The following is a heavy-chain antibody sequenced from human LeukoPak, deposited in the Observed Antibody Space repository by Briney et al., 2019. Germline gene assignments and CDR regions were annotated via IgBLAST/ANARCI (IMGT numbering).Heavy chain of an antibody. CDR3: ARGRQGFDP. CDR1: GGSFSGYY. V-gene: IGHV4-34*01. CDR2: INHSGST. J-gene: IGHJ5*02. Sequence: PSETLSLTCAVYGGSFSGYYWSWIRQPPGKGLEWIGEINHSGSTNYNPSLKSRVTISVDTSKNPFSLKLSSVTAADTAVYYCARGRQGFDPWGQGTLVTVSS.